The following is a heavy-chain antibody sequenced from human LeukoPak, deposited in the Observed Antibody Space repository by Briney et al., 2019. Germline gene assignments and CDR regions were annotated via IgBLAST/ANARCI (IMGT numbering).Heavy chain of an antibody. CDR2: THYTGST. J-gene: IGHJ6*03. CDR3: ARERATYYYYYMDV. CDR1: GGSISSGGYY. V-gene: IGHV4-61*08. Sequence: PPETLSLTCTVSGGSISSGGYYWSWIRLPPGKGLEWIGYTHYTGSTNYNPSLKSRVTISLDTSKNQFSLNLNSVTAADTAVYYCARERATYYYYYMDVWGKGTTVTVSS.